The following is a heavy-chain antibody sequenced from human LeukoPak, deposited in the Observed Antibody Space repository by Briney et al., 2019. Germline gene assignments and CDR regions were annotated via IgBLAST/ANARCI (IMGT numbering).Heavy chain of an antibody. D-gene: IGHD6-13*01. CDR2: MSSSSGTK. CDR1: GFTFSSYD. V-gene: IGHV3-48*04. J-gene: IGHJ4*02. CDR3: ARQPAAAPDY. Sequence: GGSLRLSCAASGFTFSSYDMNWVRQAPGKGLEWVSYMSSSSGTKYYADSVKGRFIISRDNAKNSLYLQMDSLRVEDAAVYYCARQPAAAPDYWGQGTLVTVSS.